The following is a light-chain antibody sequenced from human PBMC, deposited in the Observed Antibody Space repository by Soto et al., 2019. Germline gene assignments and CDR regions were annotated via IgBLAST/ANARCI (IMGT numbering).Light chain of an antibody. CDR1: QSVSSN. CDR3: QRYNNWPPIT. V-gene: IGKV3-15*01. J-gene: IGKJ5*01. Sequence: EIVMTQSPATLSVSPGERATLSCRASQSVSSNLAWYQQKPGQAPRLLIYGASTRATGIPARFSGSGSGTEFTLTISRLQFEDFSVYYCQRYNNWPPITFGQGTRLEIK. CDR2: GAS.